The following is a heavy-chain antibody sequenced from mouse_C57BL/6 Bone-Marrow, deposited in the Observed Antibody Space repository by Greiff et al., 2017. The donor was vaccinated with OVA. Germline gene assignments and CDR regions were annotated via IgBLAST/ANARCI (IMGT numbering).Heavy chain of an antibody. J-gene: IGHJ2*01. CDR1: GYTFTSYW. D-gene: IGHD1-1*01. CDR3: ARSGSYFDY. V-gene: IGHV1-55*01. CDR2: IYPGSGST. Sequence: VKLQQSGAELVKPGASVKMSCKASGYTFTSYWITWVKQRPGQGLEWIGDIYPGSGSTNYNEKFKSKATLTVDTSSSTAYMQLSSLTSEDSAVYYCARSGSYFDYWGQGTTLTVSS.